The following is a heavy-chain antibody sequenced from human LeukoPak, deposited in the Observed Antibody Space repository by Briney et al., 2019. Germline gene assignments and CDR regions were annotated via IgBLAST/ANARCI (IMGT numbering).Heavy chain of an antibody. CDR1: GGSISSGSYY. CDR3: AREKDYYGSRSYGLFDY. CDR2: IYTSGST. V-gene: IGHV4-61*02. D-gene: IGHD3-10*01. Sequence: PSQTLSLTCTVSGGSISSGSYYWSWIRQPAGKELEWIGRIYTSGSTNYNPSLKSRVTISVDTSKNQFSLKLSSVTAADTAVYYCAREKDYYGSRSYGLFDYWGQGTLVTVSS. J-gene: IGHJ4*02.